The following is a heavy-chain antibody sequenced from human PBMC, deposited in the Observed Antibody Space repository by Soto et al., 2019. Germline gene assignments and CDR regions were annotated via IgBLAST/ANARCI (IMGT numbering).Heavy chain of an antibody. Sequence: PSETLSLTCTVSGGSISSGDYYWGWIRQPPGKGLEWIGYIYYSGSTYYNPSLKSRVTISVDTSKNQFSLKLSSVTAADTAVYYCARDSSSWPNWFDPWGQGTLVTVSS. CDR1: GGSISSGDYY. D-gene: IGHD6-13*01. CDR2: IYYSGST. V-gene: IGHV4-30-4*01. J-gene: IGHJ5*02. CDR3: ARDSSSWPNWFDP.